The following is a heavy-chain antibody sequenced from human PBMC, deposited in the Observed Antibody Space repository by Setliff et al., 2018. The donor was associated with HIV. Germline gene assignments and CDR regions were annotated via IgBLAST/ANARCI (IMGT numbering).Heavy chain of an antibody. J-gene: IGHJ6*02. CDR1: GFTVFSNY. CDR3: ARDKYRSGSYYGMDV. D-gene: IGHD6-19*01. Sequence: GGSLRLSCAASGFTVFSNYMSWVRQAPGKGLEWVSYISSTGGTIYYADSVKGRFTISRDNAKNSLYLQMNSLRAEDTAVYYCARDKYRSGSYYGMDVWGQGTTVTVSS. CDR2: ISSTGGTI. V-gene: IGHV3-11*04.